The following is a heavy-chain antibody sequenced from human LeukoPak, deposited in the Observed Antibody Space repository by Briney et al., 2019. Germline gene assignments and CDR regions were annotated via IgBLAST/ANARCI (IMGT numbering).Heavy chain of an antibody. V-gene: IGHV3-23*01. CDR2: ISDGGGSR. Sequence: EPGGSLRLSCAVSGITLSNYGMSWVRQAPGKGLEWVAGISDGGGSRNYADSVKGRFTISRDNPKNTLYLQMNSLRAEDTAVYFCAKRGVVIRAVIIVGFHKEAYYFDYWGPGTLVTVSS. D-gene: IGHD3-10*01. CDR3: AKRGVVIRAVIIVGFHKEAYYFDY. J-gene: IGHJ4*02. CDR1: GITLSNYG.